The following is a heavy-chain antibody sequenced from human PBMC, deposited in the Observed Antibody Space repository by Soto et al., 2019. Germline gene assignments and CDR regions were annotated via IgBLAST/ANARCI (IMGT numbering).Heavy chain of an antibody. D-gene: IGHD2-2*01. J-gene: IGHJ3*02. V-gene: IGHV3-23*01. CDR3: AKALVVPAAMHTDAFDI. Sequence: GGSLRLSCAASGFTFSSYAMSWVRQAPGKGLEWVSAISGSGGSTYYADSVKGRFTISRDNSKNTLYLQMNSLRAEDTAVYYCAKALVVPAAMHTDAFDIWGQGTMVTVSS. CDR2: ISGSGGST. CDR1: GFTFSSYA.